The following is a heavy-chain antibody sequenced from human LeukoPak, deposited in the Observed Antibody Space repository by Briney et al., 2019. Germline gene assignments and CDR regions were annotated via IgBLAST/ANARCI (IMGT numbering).Heavy chain of an antibody. V-gene: IGHV3-30-3*01. CDR2: ISYDGSNK. CDR1: GFTFSSYA. Sequence: GGSLRLSCAASGFTFSSYAMHWVRQAPGKGLEWVAVISYDGSNKYYADSVKGRFTISRGNSKNTLYLQMNSLRAEDTAVYYCARDLNVVPAAFDYWGQGTLVTVSS. J-gene: IGHJ4*02. CDR3: ARDLNVVPAAFDY. D-gene: IGHD2-2*01.